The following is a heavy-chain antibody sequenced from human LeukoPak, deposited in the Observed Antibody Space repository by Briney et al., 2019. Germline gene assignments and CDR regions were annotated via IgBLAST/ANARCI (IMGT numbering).Heavy chain of an antibody. J-gene: IGHJ4*02. CDR2: IIPIFGTA. CDR3: ARGCDSSGLSYYFDY. D-gene: IGHD3-22*01. V-gene: IGHV1-69*13. Sequence: SVKVSCKASGGTFSSYAISWVRQAPGQGLEWMGGIIPIFGTANYAQKFQGRVTITADESTSTAYMELSSLRSEDTAVYYCARGCDSSGLSYYFDYWGQGTLVTVSS. CDR1: GGTFSSYA.